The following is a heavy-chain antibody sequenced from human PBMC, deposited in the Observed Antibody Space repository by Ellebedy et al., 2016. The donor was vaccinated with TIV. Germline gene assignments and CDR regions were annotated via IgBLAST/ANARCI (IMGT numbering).Heavy chain of an antibody. CDR1: GGSFSGYY. J-gene: IGHJ4*02. CDR3: ARATGSGLFDY. D-gene: IGHD3-10*01. CDR2: INHSGST. Sequence: SETLSLXXAVYGGSFSGYYWSWIRQPPGKGLEWIGEINHSGSTNYNPSLKSRVTMSVDTSKNQFSLKLSSVTAADTAVYYCARATGSGLFDYWGQGTLVTVSS. V-gene: IGHV4-34*01.